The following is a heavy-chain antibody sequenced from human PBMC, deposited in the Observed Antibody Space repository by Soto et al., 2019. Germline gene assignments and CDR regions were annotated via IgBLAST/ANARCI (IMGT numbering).Heavy chain of an antibody. CDR1: GFSFSSYG. Sequence: QEQLVESGGGVVQPGRSPRVSCAASGFSFSSYGIHWVRQAPGKGLEWVAVISYDGNNKYYADSVKGRFTISRDNSKNTMYLQMNSRRTEDTAVYYCAKDRESLRNYYYRMDVWGQGTTVTVSS. J-gene: IGHJ6*02. V-gene: IGHV3-30*18. D-gene: IGHD3-10*01. CDR2: ISYDGNNK. CDR3: AKDRESLRNYYYRMDV.